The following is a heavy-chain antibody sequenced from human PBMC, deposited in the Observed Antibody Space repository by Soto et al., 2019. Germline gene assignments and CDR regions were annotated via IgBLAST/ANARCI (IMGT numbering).Heavy chain of an antibody. CDR2: INPSGGST. V-gene: IGHV1-46*03. Sequence: QVQLVQSGAEVKKPGASVKVSCKASGYTFTSYYMHWVRQAPGQGLEWMGIINPSGGSTSYAQKFQGRVTMTRDTSTSTVYMELSSLRSEDTAVYYCARARRMIVVVPAPRGYWFDPWGQGTLVTVSS. CDR3: ARARRMIVVVPAPRGYWFDP. CDR1: GYTFTSYY. J-gene: IGHJ5*02. D-gene: IGHD2-2*01.